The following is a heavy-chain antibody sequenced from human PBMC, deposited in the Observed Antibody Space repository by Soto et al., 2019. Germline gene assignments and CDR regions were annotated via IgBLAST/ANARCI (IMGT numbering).Heavy chain of an antibody. Sequence: DVQLVISGGGFVLPGGSLRLSCGASGFKFTSYGMNWVRQSPGKGFEWLAYISGFSATIKYADSVRGRFIVSRDNDINSLYLQLTDLRDDDTAVYYCARGGAARPDYWGQGTLVVVSS. V-gene: IGHV3-48*02. J-gene: IGHJ4*02. D-gene: IGHD1-26*01. CDR1: GFKFTSYG. CDR3: ARGGAARPDY. CDR2: ISGFSATI.